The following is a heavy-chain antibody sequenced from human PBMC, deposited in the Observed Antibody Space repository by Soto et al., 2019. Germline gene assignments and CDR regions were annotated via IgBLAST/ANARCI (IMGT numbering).Heavy chain of an antibody. CDR3: ARDVRVLWFGELSEMFDP. J-gene: IGHJ5*02. V-gene: IGHV3-7*01. CDR1: GFTFSSYW. Sequence: GGSLRLSCAASGFTFSSYWMSWVRQAPGKGLEWVANIKQDGSEKYYVDSVKGRFTISRDNAKNSLYLQMNSLRAEDTAVYYCARDVRVLWFGELSEMFDPWGQGTLVTVSS. CDR2: IKQDGSEK. D-gene: IGHD3-10*01.